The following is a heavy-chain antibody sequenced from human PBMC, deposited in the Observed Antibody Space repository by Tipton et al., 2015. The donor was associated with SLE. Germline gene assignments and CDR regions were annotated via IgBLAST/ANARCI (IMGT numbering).Heavy chain of an antibody. J-gene: IGHJ4*02. CDR1: GFTFSSYE. V-gene: IGHV3-48*03. Sequence: SLRLSCAASGFTFSSYEMNWVRQAPGKGLEWVSYISSSGSIIYYADSVKGRFTISRDNAKNSLYLQMNSLRTEDTAVYYCARWGSRGYWGQGILVAVSS. CDR2: ISSSGSII. CDR3: ARWGSRGY. D-gene: IGHD1-26*01.